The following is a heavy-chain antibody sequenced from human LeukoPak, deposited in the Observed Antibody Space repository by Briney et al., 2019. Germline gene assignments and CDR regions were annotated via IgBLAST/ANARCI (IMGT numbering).Heavy chain of an antibody. V-gene: IGHV3-11*05. CDR1: GGPVSSASHY. CDR2: ISSSSSYT. J-gene: IGHJ6*02. Sequence: LSLTCTVSGGPVSSASHYWSWIRQAPGKGLEWVSYISSSSSYTNYADSVKGRLTISRDNAKNSLYLQMNSLRAEDTAVYYCAREELSGWYAVSGYYYYYGMDVWGQGTTVTVSS. CDR3: AREELSGWYAVSGYYYYYGMDV. D-gene: IGHD6-19*01.